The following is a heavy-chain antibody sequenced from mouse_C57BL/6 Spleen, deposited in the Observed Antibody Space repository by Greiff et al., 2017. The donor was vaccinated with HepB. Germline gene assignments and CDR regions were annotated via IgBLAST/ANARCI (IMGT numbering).Heavy chain of an antibody. CDR1: GYTFTSYW. Sequence: VQLQQPGAELVMPGASVKLSCKASGYTFTSYWMHWVKQRPGQGLEWIGEIDPSDSYTNYNQKFKGKSTLTVDKSSSTAYMQLSSLTSEDSAVYYCARVLGGYWYFDVWGTGTTVTVSS. D-gene: IGHD4-1*01. CDR2: IDPSDSYT. J-gene: IGHJ1*03. CDR3: ARVLGGYWYFDV. V-gene: IGHV1-69*01.